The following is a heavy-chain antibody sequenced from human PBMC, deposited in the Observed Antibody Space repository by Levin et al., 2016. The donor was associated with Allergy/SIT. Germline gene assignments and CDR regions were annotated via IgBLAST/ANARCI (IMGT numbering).Heavy chain of an antibody. CDR1: GFSLSTAGVG. V-gene: IGHV2-5*01. CDR2: IYWHDEK. D-gene: IGHD3-10*01. Sequence: SGPMLVKPTQTLTLTCTFSGFSLSTAGVGVGWIRQPPGKALEWLALIYWHDEKRYSASLKSRLNITKDTSRNQVVLTMTNMDPVDTATFYCARRIYGSGWFDPWGQGTLVTVSS. CDR3: ARRIYGSGWFDP. J-gene: IGHJ5*02.